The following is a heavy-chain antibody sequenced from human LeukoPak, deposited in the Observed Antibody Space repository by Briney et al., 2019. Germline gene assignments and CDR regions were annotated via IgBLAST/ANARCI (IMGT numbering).Heavy chain of an antibody. V-gene: IGHV3-23*01. CDR3: AKDLDDRN. Sequence: GGAVRLSCAGSGFTFSRYAMSWVRQAPGKGLDWVSGISGSGDSTYSADSMKGRFTISRDNSKNTLYLQMNSLRAEDTAVYYCAKDLDDRNWGQGTLVTVS. CDR1: GFTFSRYA. D-gene: IGHD3-16*01. CDR2: ISGSGDST. J-gene: IGHJ4*02.